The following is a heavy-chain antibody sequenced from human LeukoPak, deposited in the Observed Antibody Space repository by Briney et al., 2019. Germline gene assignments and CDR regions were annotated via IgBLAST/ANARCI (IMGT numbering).Heavy chain of an antibody. D-gene: IGHD6-13*01. CDR2: INIDGSSP. CDR1: GFXFSNYW. V-gene: IGHV3-74*01. CDR3: ASAPPGIAAYFDY. Sequence: GGSLRLSCAASGFXFSNYWMHWVRQAPGKGLVWVSRINIDGSSPRYADSVEGRFTISRDNAKNSLYLQMNSLRAEDTAVYYCASAPPGIAAYFDYWGRGTLVTVSS. J-gene: IGHJ4*02.